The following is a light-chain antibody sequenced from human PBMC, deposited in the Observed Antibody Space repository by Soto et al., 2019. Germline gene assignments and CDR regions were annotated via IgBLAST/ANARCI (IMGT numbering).Light chain of an antibody. CDR2: WAS. CDR3: QQYYNTPYT. V-gene: IGKV4-1*01. J-gene: IGKJ2*01. CDR1: QSVLYSSNNKNY. Sequence: DIVMTQSPDSLAVSLGERATINCKSGQSVLYSSNNKNYLAWYQQKPGQPPKLLIYWASTRESGVPDRFSGGGSGTDFTLTISSLQAEDVAVYYCQQYYNTPYTFGQGTQLEIK.